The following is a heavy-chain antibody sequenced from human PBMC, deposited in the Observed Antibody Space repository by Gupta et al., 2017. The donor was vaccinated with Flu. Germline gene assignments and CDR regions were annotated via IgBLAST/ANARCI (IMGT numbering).Heavy chain of an antibody. D-gene: IGHD3-16*01. CDR3: ARDHLVLGVAGNGTQFES. CDR2: IIPVNNSP. CDR1: GDTFSNSP. J-gene: IGHJ4*02. V-gene: IGHV1-69*06. Sequence: VHLVQSGAEVKKPGSSVKLSCKTSGDTFSNSPITWVRQAPGQGLEWMATIIPVNNSPRYAQKFQGRITITADTSTNTGFIELSSLRSEDTAVYYCARDHLVLGVAGNGTQFESWGQGTLVTVAS.